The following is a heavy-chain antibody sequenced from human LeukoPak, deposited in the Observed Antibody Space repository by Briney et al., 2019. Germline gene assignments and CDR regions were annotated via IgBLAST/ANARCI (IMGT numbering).Heavy chain of an antibody. J-gene: IGHJ4*02. CDR2: IRGSGGST. V-gene: IGHV3-23*01. CDR3: AKGVRLWFAFYFDY. CDR1: GFTFSSYA. Sequence: GGSLRLSCAASGFTFSSYAMSWVRQAPGKGLEWVSAIRGSGGSTYYADSVKGRFTISSESSGNTLYLQMHNLRAEDTAVYYCAKGVRLWFAFYFDYWGQGTLVTVSS. D-gene: IGHD3-10*01.